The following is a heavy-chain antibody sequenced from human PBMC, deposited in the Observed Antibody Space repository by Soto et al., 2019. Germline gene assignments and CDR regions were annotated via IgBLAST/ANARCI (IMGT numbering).Heavy chain of an antibody. CDR1: GFTFSNYA. J-gene: IGHJ4*02. CDR3: ARDPTVASGPIDF. D-gene: IGHD1-1*01. Sequence: GGSLRLSCAASGFTFSNYAMSWVRQAPGKGLAWVSLISAGSSGDTYYADSVKGRFTISRDNSKDTLYLHMNILRADDTAVYYCARDPTVASGPIDFWGQGALVTVSS. V-gene: IGHV3-23*01. CDR2: ISAGSSGDT.